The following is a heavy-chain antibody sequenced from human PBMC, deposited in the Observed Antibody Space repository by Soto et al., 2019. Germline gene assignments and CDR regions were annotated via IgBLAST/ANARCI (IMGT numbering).Heavy chain of an antibody. CDR2: INPNSGGT. CDR3: ASEVAATDYYYYGMDV. Sequence: QVQLVQSGAEVKKPGASVKVSCKASGYTFTGYYMHWVRQAPGQGLEWMGWINPNSGGTNYAQKFQGRVTMTRDTSISTAYMELSRLRSDDTAVYHCASEVAATDYYYYGMDVWGQGTTVTVSS. J-gene: IGHJ6*02. CDR1: GYTFTGYY. D-gene: IGHD2-15*01. V-gene: IGHV1-2*02.